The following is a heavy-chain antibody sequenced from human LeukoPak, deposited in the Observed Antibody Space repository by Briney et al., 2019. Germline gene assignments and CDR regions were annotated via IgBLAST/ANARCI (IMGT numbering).Heavy chain of an antibody. V-gene: IGHV3-74*01. CDR3: VRENCAGDCYTDC. Sequence: PGGSLRLSCVASGFALSDPWMHWVRQAPGKGLVWVSHISPDGTVTNYADFVKGRFIISRDNAKNTLYLQMNSLRAEDTAVYYCVRENCAGDCYTDCWGQGTLVTVSS. J-gene: IGHJ4*02. CDR1: GFALSDPW. D-gene: IGHD2-21*02. CDR2: ISPDGTVT.